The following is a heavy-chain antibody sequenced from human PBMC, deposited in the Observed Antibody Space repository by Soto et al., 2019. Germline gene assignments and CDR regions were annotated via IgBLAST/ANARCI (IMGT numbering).Heavy chain of an antibody. CDR1: GGSIRDYF. V-gene: IGHV4-59*01. J-gene: IGHJ4*02. CDR3: ARVGGDDFGDSGGFDY. Sequence: PSETLCLTCTVSGGSIRDYFWTWIRQPPGKGLEWIGYIYYSGRPNYNPSLKSRVSISVDTSKNHFSLQLRSVTAADTAVYYCARVGGDDFGDSGGFDYWGQGTLVTVSS. CDR2: IYYSGRP. D-gene: IGHD4-17*01.